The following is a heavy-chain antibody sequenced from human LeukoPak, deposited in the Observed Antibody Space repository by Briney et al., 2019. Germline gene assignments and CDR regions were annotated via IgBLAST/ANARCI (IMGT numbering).Heavy chain of an antibody. J-gene: IGHJ3*02. CDR1: GYSFSNHW. Sequence: PGESLKISCKDSGYSFSNHWIGWVRQMPGKNLEWMGIIYVGDSDTRYSPSFQGQVTISADKSINTAYLQWSSLKASDTAMYYCARPRIAAAGYAFDIWGQGTMVTVSS. V-gene: IGHV5-51*01. CDR2: IYVGDSDT. CDR3: ARPRIAAAGYAFDI. D-gene: IGHD6-13*01.